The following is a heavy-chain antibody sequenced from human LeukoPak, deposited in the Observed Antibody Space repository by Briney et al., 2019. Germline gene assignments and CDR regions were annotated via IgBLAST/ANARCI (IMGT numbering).Heavy chain of an antibody. J-gene: IGHJ3*02. Sequence: GGSLRLSCAASGFTFSSYGMHWVRQAPGKGLEWVAVISYDGSNKYYADSVKGRFTISRDNSKNTLYLQMNSLRAEDTAVYYCARIYSSGWYYPDAFDIWGQGTMVTVSS. CDR1: GFTFSSYG. D-gene: IGHD6-19*01. V-gene: IGHV3-30*03. CDR3: ARIYSSGWYYPDAFDI. CDR2: ISYDGSNK.